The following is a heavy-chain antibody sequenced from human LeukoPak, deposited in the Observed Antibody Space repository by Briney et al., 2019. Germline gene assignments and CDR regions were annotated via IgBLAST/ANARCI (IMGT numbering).Heavy chain of an antibody. CDR2: INHSGST. V-gene: IGHV4-34*01. CDR1: GGSFSGYY. D-gene: IGHD3-3*01. CDR3: ARGRQDFWSGYYSDPVNFDY. J-gene: IGHJ4*02. Sequence: SETLSLTCAVYGGSFSGYYWSWIRQPPGKGLVWIGEINHSGSTNYNPSLKSRVTISVDTSKNQFSLKLTSVIAADTAVYYCARGRQDFWSGYYSDPVNFDYWGQGTLVTVSS.